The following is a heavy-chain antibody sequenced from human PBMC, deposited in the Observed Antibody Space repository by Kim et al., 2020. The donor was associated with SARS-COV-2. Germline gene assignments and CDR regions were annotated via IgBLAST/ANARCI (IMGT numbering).Heavy chain of an antibody. V-gene: IGHV3-30-3*01. J-gene: IGHJ4*02. CDR2: ISYDGSNK. CDR3: ARSGGGGYRYYFDY. Sequence: GGSLRLSCAASGFTFSSYAMHWVRQAPGKGLEWVAVISYDGSNKYYADSVKGRFTISRDNSKNTLYLQMNSLRAEDRAVCYGARSGGGGYRYYFDYWGQGTLVTVSS. CDR1: GFTFSSYA. D-gene: IGHD3-16*01.